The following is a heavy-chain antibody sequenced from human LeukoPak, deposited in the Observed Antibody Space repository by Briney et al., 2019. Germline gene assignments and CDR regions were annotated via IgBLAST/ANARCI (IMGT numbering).Heavy chain of an antibody. D-gene: IGHD6-6*01. CDR2: IHERGST. J-gene: IGHJ5*02. CDR1: GHSYSSDSF. CDR3: ARASRPSNSWFDP. Sequence: PSETLSLTCGVSGHSYSSDSFWGWIRQPPGQGLEWIGSIHERGSTFYNPSLKSRVTISIDTSENQFSLNVNSVTAADTAVYYCARASRPSNSWFDPWGQGTVVTVSS. V-gene: IGHV4-38-2*01.